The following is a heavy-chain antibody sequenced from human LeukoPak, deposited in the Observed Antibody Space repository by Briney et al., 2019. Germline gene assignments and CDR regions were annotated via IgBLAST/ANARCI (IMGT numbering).Heavy chain of an antibody. V-gene: IGHV3-30*02. CDR1: GFSFSDFD. D-gene: IGHD1-14*01. J-gene: IGHJ4*02. CDR3: ITDLG. Sequence: PGGSLRLSCATSGFSFSDFDMQWVRQAPGQGLEWVAFIRSDGSNTYYGDSVKGRFTISRDNAKSTVYLQMNSLRVEDTAVYYCITDLGWGQGTLVTVSS. CDR2: IRSDGSNT.